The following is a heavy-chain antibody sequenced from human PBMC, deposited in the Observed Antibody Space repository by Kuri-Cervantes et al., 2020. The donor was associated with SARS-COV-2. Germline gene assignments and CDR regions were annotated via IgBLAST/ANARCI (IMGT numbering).Heavy chain of an antibody. CDR2: ISAYNGNT. J-gene: IGHJ2*01. V-gene: IGHV1-18*04. Sequence: ASVKVSCKASGYTFTSYYMHWVRQAPGQGLEWMGWISAYNGNTNYAQKLQGRVTMTTDTSTSTAYMELRSLRSDDTAVYYCARDTAGDYGYWYFDLWGRGTLVTVSS. D-gene: IGHD4-17*01. CDR3: ARDTAGDYGYWYFDL. CDR1: GYTFTSYY.